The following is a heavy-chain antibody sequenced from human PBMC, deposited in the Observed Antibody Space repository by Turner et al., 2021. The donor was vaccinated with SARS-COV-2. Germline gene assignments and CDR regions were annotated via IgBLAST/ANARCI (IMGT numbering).Heavy chain of an antibody. D-gene: IGHD1-26*01. CDR1: GGTFSSYV. CDR3: ARVYSGSYYGGYYYYGMDV. Sequence: QVQLVQSGAEVKKPGSSVKVCCKASGGTFSSYVISWVRQAPGQGLEWMGGIIPIFGTANYAQKFQGRVTITADESTSTAYMELSSLRSEDTAVYYCARVYSGSYYGGYYYYGMDVWGQGTTVTVSS. V-gene: IGHV1-69*01. J-gene: IGHJ6*02. CDR2: IIPIFGTA.